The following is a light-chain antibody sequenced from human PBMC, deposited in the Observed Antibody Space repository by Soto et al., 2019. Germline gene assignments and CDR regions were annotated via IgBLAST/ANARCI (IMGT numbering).Light chain of an antibody. Sequence: EIVLTQSTGTLYLSPGERATLSCRASQSLSSTYLAWYQQKPGQAPRLLIYGASNRATGIPERFSGSGSGTEFTLTINRLEAEDFAVYYCQQYGSSALALGQVIKVELK. J-gene: IGKJ1*01. CDR1: QSLSSTY. CDR3: QQYGSSALA. V-gene: IGKV3-20*01. CDR2: GAS.